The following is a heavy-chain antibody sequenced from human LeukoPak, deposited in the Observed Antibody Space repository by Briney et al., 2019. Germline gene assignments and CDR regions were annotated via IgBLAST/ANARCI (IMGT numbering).Heavy chain of an antibody. D-gene: IGHD4-17*01. J-gene: IGHJ4*02. V-gene: IGHV3-23*01. CDR3: AKSGGYGDYGESNYFDY. Sequence: GGSLRLSCAASGFTFSSYAMSWVRQAPGKGLEWVSAISGSGGSTYYADSVKGRFTISRDNSKNTLYLQMNSLRAEDTAVYYCAKSGGYGDYGESNYFDYWGQGTLVTVSS. CDR2: ISGSGGST. CDR1: GFTFSSYA.